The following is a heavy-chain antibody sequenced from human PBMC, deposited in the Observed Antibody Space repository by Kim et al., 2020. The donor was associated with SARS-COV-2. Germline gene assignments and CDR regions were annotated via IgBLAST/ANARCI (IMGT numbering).Heavy chain of an antibody. V-gene: IGHV1-2*06. CDR2: INPNSGGT. CDR1: GYTFTGYY. Sequence: ASVKVSCKASGYTFTGYYMHWVRQAPGQGLEWMGRINPNSGGTNYAQKFQGRVNMTRDTSISTAYMELSRLRSDDTAVYYCARGHYYYDSSAYLSYDYWGQGTLVTVSS. D-gene: IGHD3-22*01. J-gene: IGHJ4*02. CDR3: ARGHYYYDSSAYLSYDY.